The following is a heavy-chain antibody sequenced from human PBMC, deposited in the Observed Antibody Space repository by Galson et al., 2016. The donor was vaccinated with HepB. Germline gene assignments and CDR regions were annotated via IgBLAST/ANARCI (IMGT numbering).Heavy chain of an antibody. CDR2: MNPNSDT. CDR1: GYTFTSYE. V-gene: IGHV1-8*01. CDR3: ARVMTELTRSKYYYHYYGMDV. J-gene: IGHJ6*02. Sequence: SVKVSCKASGYTFTSYEINWVRQATGQGLEWMGWMNPNSDTGFAQKFQGRVTMTWNTSISTAYMELSSLRSEDTAVYYCARVMTELTRSKYYYHYYGMDVWGQGTTVTVSS. D-gene: IGHD1-26*01.